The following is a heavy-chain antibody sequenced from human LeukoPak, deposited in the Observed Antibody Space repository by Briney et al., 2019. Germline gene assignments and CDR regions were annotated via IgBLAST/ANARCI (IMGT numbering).Heavy chain of an antibody. Sequence: SETLSLTCAAYGGSFSGYYWSWIRQPPGKGLEWIGEINHSGSTNYNPSLKSRVTISVDTSKNQFSLKLSSVTAADTAVYYCARGQLGWNFLSVWFDPWGQGTLVTVSS. CDR1: GGSFSGYY. J-gene: IGHJ5*02. V-gene: IGHV4-34*01. CDR3: ARGQLGWNFLSVWFDP. D-gene: IGHD1-7*01. CDR2: INHSGST.